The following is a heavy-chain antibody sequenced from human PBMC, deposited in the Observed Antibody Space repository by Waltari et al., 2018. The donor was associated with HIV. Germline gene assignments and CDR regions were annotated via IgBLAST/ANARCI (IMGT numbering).Heavy chain of an antibody. D-gene: IGHD3-16*01. V-gene: IGHV4-34*02. Sequence: QVHLPQWGSGLLKPSGTLSLTCAVYGGSFSGYYWTWIRQSPGRGLEWLGEIDHTGKSTYNPSLKGRVTRSVETSKNQFSVTLKAVTAADTAVYYCVRGFGNYGFYVDYWGQGKLVSVSS. CDR3: VRGFGNYGFYVDY. CDR2: IDHTGKS. J-gene: IGHJ4*02. CDR1: GGSFSGYY.